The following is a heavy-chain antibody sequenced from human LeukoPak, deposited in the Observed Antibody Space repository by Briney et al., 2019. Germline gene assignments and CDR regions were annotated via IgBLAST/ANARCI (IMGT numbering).Heavy chain of an antibody. Sequence: PSETLSLTCTVSGGSISSYYWSWIRQPPGKGLEWIGEINHSGSTNYNPSLKSRVTISVDTSKNQFSLKLSSVTAADTAVYYCARGGYGGNSVWFDPWGQGTLVTVSS. CDR1: GGSISSYY. CDR3: ARGGYGGNSVWFDP. V-gene: IGHV4-34*01. CDR2: INHSGST. J-gene: IGHJ5*02. D-gene: IGHD4-23*01.